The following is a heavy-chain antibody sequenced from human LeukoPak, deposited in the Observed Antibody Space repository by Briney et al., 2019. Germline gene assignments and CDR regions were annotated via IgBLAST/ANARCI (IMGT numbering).Heavy chain of an antibody. Sequence: GGSLRLSCAASGFTFSSYGMSWVRQAPGKGLEWVSAISGSGGSTYYADSVKGRFTISRDNSKNTLYLQMNSLRAEDTAVYYCAKDRGITMVRGVIFPLAPGIAPDYWGQGTLVTVSS. CDR1: GFTFSSYG. V-gene: IGHV3-23*01. D-gene: IGHD3-10*01. CDR3: AKDRGITMVRGVIFPLAPGIAPDY. J-gene: IGHJ4*02. CDR2: ISGSGGST.